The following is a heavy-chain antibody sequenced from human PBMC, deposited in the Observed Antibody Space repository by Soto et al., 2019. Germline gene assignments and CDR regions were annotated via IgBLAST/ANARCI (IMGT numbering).Heavy chain of an antibody. D-gene: IGHD6-19*01. V-gene: IGHV4-59*01. J-gene: IGHJ4*02. CDR3: ASTAHSSGWYSGGFDY. CDR1: GGSISSYY. Sequence: PSETLSLTCTVSGGSISSYYWSWIRQPPGKGQEKIGYIYYSGSTNYNPSLKSRVTISVDTSKNQFSLKLSSVTAADTAVYYCASTAHSSGWYSGGFDYWGQGTLVTVSS. CDR2: IYYSGST.